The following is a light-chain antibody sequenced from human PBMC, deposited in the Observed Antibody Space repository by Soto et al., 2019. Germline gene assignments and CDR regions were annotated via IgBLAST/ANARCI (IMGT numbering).Light chain of an antibody. J-gene: IGLJ1*01. CDR3: SSYAGSNTFV. CDR1: SSDVGGYDS. CDR2: GVD. V-gene: IGLV2-8*01. Sequence: QSVLTQPPSASLSPGQSVTISCSGTSSDVGGYDSVSWYQHHPGKVPKLIIFGVDKWPSGVPDRFSGFRSGNTASLTVSGLRAEDEADYYCSSYAGSNTFVFGTGTKVTVL.